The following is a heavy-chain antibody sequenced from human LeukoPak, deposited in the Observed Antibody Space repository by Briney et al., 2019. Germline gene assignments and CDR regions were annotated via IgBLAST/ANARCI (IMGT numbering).Heavy chain of an antibody. J-gene: IGHJ4*02. CDR2: VYYTGAT. CDR3: ASETLDYEGYDY. D-gene: IGHD4-17*01. CDR1: GASVTSDSYY. Sequence: SETLSLTCTVSGASVTSDSYYWSWIRQPPGKGLEWIGYVYYTGATNYNPSLKGRVTMSVDTSKNEISLKLSSVTAADTAVYYCASETLDYEGYDYWGQGTLVTVSS. V-gene: IGHV4-61*01.